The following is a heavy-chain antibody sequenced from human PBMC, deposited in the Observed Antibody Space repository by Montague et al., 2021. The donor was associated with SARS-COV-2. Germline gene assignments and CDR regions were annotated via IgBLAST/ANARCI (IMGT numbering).Heavy chain of an antibody. V-gene: IGHV4-59*13. CDR1: GGSISSYY. Sequence: SETLSLTCTVSGGSISSYYWSWIRQPPGKGLEWIGYIYYSGSTNYNPSLKSRVTIAVDTSKNQFSLKLCSVTAADTAVDYCVRSEGTGSWWGYCGIDAWGQGTMVTVSS. D-gene: IGHD3-10*01. CDR3: VRSEGTGSWWGYCGIDA. CDR2: IYYSGST. J-gene: IGHJ6*02.